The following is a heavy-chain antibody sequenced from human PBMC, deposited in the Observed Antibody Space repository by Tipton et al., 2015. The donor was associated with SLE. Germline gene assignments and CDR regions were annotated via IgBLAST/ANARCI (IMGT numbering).Heavy chain of an antibody. V-gene: IGHV4-39*07. CDR2: VYESGTT. D-gene: IGHD2-15*01. Sequence: LRLSCFVSGGYITSDIYYWGWIRQPPGKGLEWIGSVYESGTTYYNPSLKSRLTMSVDTSKTQFSLKLSSLTAAYTAVYYCARVVTVVATRYYDMDVWGQGPTVTVSS. J-gene: IGHJ6*02. CDR3: ARVVTVVATRYYDMDV. CDR1: GGYITSDIYY.